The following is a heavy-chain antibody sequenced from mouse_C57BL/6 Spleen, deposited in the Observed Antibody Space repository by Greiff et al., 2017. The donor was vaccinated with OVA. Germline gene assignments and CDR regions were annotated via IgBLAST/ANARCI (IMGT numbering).Heavy chain of an antibody. D-gene: IGHD3-1*01. V-gene: IGHV1-82*01. J-gene: IGHJ4*01. Sequence: VQLQQSGPELVKPGASVKISYKASGYAFSSSWMNWVKQRPGKGLEWIGRIYPGDGDTNYNGKFKGKATLTADKSSSTAYMQLSSLTSEDSAVYFCARSELGDYWGQGTSVTVSS. CDR3: ARSELGDY. CDR2: IYPGDGDT. CDR1: GYAFSSSW.